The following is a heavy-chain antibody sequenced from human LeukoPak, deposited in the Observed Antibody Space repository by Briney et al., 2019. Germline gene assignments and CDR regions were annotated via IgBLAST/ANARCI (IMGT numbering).Heavy chain of an antibody. Sequence: GASVKVSCKASGYTFTSYYMHWVRQAPGQGLEWMGIINPSGGSTSYEQKFRGRVTMTRDTSTSTVYMELSSLRSEDTAVYYCARGYYYDSSGVHGMDVWGQGTTVTVSS. CDR3: ARGYYYDSSGVHGMDV. J-gene: IGHJ6*02. CDR1: GYTFTSYY. D-gene: IGHD3-22*01. CDR2: INPSGGST. V-gene: IGHV1-46*01.